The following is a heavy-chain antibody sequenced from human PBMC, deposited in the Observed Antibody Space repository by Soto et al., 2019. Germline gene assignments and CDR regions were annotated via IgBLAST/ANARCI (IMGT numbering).Heavy chain of an antibody. CDR3: ARERGTIFGVVIYYGMDV. CDR2: ISSSSSTI. CDR1: GFTFSSYS. J-gene: IGHJ6*02. Sequence: GGSLRLSCAASGFTFSSYSMNWVRQAPGKGLEWVSYISSSSSTIYYADSVKGRFTISRDNAKNSLYLQMNSLRDEDTAVYYCARERGTIFGVVIYYGMDVWGQGTTVTVSS. V-gene: IGHV3-48*02. D-gene: IGHD3-3*01.